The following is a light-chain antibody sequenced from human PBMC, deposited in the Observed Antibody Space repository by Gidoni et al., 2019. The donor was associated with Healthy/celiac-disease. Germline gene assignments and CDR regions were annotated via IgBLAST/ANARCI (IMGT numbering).Light chain of an antibody. V-gene: IGKV1-33*01. Sequence: DTQMTHSPSSLSASVGDRVTITCQENQDISKYLNWYQQKPGKAPKLLIYDASNLETGVPSRFSGSGSGTDFTITSSSLQPEDIATYYCQQYDNLPLTFGGGTKVEIK. J-gene: IGKJ4*01. CDR3: QQYDNLPLT. CDR2: DAS. CDR1: QDISKY.